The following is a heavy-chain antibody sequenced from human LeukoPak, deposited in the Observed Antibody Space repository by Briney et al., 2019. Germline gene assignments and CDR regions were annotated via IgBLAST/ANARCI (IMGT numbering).Heavy chain of an antibody. CDR2: IKSDGITI. D-gene: IGHD1-20*01. Sequence: GGSLRLSCAASGFTFSNYMMHWVRQAPGKGLVWVSRIKSDGITITYANSVKGRFTISRDNAKNTLYLQMNSLRAEDTAVYYCLRDLNWSLDQWGQGTLVTVSS. CDR1: GFTFSNYM. CDR3: LRDLNWSLDQ. J-gene: IGHJ4*02. V-gene: IGHV3-74*01.